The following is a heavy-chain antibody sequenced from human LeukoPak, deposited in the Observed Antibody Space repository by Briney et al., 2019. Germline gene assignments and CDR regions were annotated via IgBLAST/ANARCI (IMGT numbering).Heavy chain of an antibody. CDR1: GFTFSSYA. J-gene: IGHJ4*02. D-gene: IGHD3-22*01. CDR2: ISGSGGST. Sequence: GGSLRLSCAASGFTFSSYAMSWVRQAPGKGLEWVSAISGSGGSTYYADSVKGRFTISRDNSKNTLYLQMNSLRAEDTAVYYCAKDPPYDSSGYCYVYYFDYWGQGTLVTVSS. CDR3: AKDPPYDSSGYCYVYYFDY. V-gene: IGHV3-23*01.